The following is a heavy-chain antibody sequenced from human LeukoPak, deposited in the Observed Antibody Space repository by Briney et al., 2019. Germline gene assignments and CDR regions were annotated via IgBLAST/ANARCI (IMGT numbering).Heavy chain of an antibody. V-gene: IGHV3-21*01. D-gene: IGHD3-10*01. CDR2: ISSSSSYI. J-gene: IGHJ4*02. CDR3: ARGVNGSGSQLDY. Sequence: GGSLRLSCAASGFTFSSYSMNWVRQAPGKGLEWVSSISSSSSYIYYADSVKGRFTISRDNAKNSLYLQTNSLRAEDTAVYYCARGVNGSGSQLDYWGQGTLVTVSS. CDR1: GFTFSSYS.